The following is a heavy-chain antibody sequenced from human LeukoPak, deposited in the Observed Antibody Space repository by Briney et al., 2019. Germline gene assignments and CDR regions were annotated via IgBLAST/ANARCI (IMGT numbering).Heavy chain of an antibody. J-gene: IGHJ2*01. D-gene: IGHD2-2*02. CDR1: GGSISSYY. V-gene: IGHV4-4*07. CDR2: IYTSGST. CDR3: ARGYCSSTSCYRAPFDL. Sequence: PSETLSLTCTVSGGSISSYYWSWIRQPAGKGLEWIGRIYTSGSTNYNPSLKSRVTMSVDTSKNQFSLKLSSVTAADTAVYYCARGYCSSTSCYRAPFDLWGRGTLVAVSS.